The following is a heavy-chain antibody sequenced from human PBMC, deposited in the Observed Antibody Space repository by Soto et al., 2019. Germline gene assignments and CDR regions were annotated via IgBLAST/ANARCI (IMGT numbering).Heavy chain of an antibody. D-gene: IGHD1-26*01. CDR1: GYTFTIYA. J-gene: IGHJ4*02. Sequence: SVKVSCQASGYTFTIYAIHWLRQATGQGLEWMGGIIAIFGTANYAQNFQGRVTITADTSTSTVYMELSSLRSDDTAVYYCAREGVELPEPHAFDYWGQGTLVTVSS. CDR3: AREGVELPEPHAFDY. V-gene: IGHV1-69*06. CDR2: IIAIFGTA.